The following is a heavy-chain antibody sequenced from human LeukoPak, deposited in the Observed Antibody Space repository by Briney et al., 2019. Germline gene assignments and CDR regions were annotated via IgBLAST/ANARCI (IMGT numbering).Heavy chain of an antibody. CDR3: ARFYYDSSGYYDY. V-gene: IGHV1-2*02. D-gene: IGHD3-22*01. CDR1: GYTFTGYY. Sequence: ASVKVSCKASGYTFTGYYMHWVRQAPGQGLEWMGWINPNSGGTNYAQKFQGRVTMTRDTSISTAYMELSRLRSDDTAVYYRARFYYDSSGYYDYWGQGTLVTVSS. J-gene: IGHJ4*02. CDR2: INPNSGGT.